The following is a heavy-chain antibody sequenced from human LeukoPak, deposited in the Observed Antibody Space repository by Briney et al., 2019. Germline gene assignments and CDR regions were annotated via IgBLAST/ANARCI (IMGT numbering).Heavy chain of an antibody. V-gene: IGHV3-21*01. D-gene: IGHD3-3*01. CDR3: ASLTLIWSGYYG. CDR2: ISSSSSYI. CDR1: GFTFSSYS. J-gene: IGHJ4*02. Sequence: PGGSLRLSCAASGFTFSSYSMNSVRQAPGKGLEWVSSISSSSSYIYYADSVKGRFTISRDNAKNSLYLQMNSLRAEDTAVYYCASLTLIWSGYYGGGQGTLVTVSS.